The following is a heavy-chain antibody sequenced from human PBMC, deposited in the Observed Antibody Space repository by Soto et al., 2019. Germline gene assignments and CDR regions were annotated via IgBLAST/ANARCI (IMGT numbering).Heavy chain of an antibody. CDR1: GFTFSSYG. CDR2: ISDDGSNK. J-gene: IGHJ4*02. Sequence: GGSLRLSCAASGFTFSSYGMHWVRQAPGKGLEWVAVISDDGSNKYYADSVKGRFTISRDNSKNTMYLQMNSMRAEDTAVYYCAKDQDSSGYYPDYWGQGTLVTVSS. V-gene: IGHV3-30*18. CDR3: AKDQDSSGYYPDY. D-gene: IGHD3-22*01.